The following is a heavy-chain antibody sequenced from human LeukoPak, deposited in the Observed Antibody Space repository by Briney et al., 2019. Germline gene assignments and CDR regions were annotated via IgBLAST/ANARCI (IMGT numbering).Heavy chain of an antibody. D-gene: IGHD2-2*01. V-gene: IGHV1-2*02. CDR3: ARDRHPLVVPAAPFDY. CDR2: INPNSGGT. CDR1: GYTFTSYY. Sequence: GASVKVSCKASGYTFTSYYMHWVRQAPGQGLEWMGWINPNSGGTNYAQKFQGRVTMTRDTSISTAYMELSRLRSDDTAVYYCARDRHPLVVPAAPFDYWGQGTLVTVSS. J-gene: IGHJ4*02.